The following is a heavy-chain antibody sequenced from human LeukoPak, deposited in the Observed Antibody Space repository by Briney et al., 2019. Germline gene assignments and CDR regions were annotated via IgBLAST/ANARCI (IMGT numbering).Heavy chain of an antibody. CDR2: INSDGSDT. D-gene: IGHD3-10*01. CDR3: AKNGPGLDYFDY. CDR1: GFTFSSYS. J-gene: IGHJ4*02. Sequence: PGGSLRLSCAASGFTFSSYSMNWVRQAPGKGLVWVSRINSDGSDTTYADSVKGRFTISRDNAKNTLYLQMNSLRAEDTAVYYCAKNGPGLDYFDYWGQGTLVTVSS. V-gene: IGHV3-74*01.